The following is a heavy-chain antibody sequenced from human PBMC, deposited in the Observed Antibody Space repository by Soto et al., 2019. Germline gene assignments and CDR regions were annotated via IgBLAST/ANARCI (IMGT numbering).Heavy chain of an antibody. D-gene: IGHD2-2*01. CDR3: ARDEGHCSITNCCPLAY. CDR1: GDSVSNNQW. V-gene: IGHV4-4*02. J-gene: IGHJ4*02. CDR2: IWRGGST. Sequence: QVQLQESGPGLVKPSGTLSLTCAVSGDSVSNNQWWSWVRQPPGKGLEWIGEIWRGGSTNYNPPPRSRVTISVDFPQNQFSLRLSSVTAAYTAVYYCARDEGHCSITNCCPLAYWGQGILVTVSS.